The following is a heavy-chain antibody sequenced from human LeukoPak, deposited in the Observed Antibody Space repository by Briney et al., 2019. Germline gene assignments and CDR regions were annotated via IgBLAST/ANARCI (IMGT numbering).Heavy chain of an antibody. D-gene: IGHD1-1*01. CDR1: GYSFTGYY. Sequence: SVKVSCKASGYSFTGYYMFWVRHAPGQGLEWMGWINPNNGGTNYAQNFQGRATMTRDTSISTAYMELSRLQSNDTAVYYCAKGTTGTTTMGNDAFTIWGQGTMVTVSS. CDR2: INPNNGGT. CDR3: AKGTTGTTTMGNDAFTI. J-gene: IGHJ3*02. V-gene: IGHV1-2*02.